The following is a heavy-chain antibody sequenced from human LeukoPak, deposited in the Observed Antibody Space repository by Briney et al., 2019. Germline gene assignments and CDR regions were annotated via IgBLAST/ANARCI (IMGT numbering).Heavy chain of an antibody. CDR2: IIPIFGTA. CDR1: GGTFSSYA. V-gene: IGHV1-69*01. Sequence: SVKVSCKAPGGTFSSYAISWVRQAPGQGLEWMGGIIPIFGTANYAQKFQGRVTITADESTSTAYMELSSLRSEDTAVYYCARGYYGSGSYDYWGQGTLVTVSS. D-gene: IGHD3-10*01. J-gene: IGHJ4*02. CDR3: ARGYYGSGSYDY.